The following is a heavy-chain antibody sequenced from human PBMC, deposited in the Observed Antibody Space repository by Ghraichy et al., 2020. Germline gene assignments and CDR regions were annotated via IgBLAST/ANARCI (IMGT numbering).Heavy chain of an antibody. J-gene: IGHJ4*02. D-gene: IGHD6-25*01. CDR3: ARYPPYSGYDD. CDR1: GFSLNTGGMS. CDR2: IDWEDDK. Sequence: SGPTLVKPTETLTLTCTFSGFSLNTGGMSVSWVRQPPGKALEWLARIDWEDDKYFSTSLKTRLTISMDTSRNQVVLTMTNMDTVDTATYYCARYPPYSGYDDWGQGTLVTVSS. V-gene: IGHV2-70*11.